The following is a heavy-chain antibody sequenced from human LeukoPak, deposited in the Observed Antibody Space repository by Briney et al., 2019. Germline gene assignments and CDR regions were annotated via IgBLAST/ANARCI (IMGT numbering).Heavy chain of an antibody. D-gene: IGHD3-10*01. CDR2: IIPILGIA. V-gene: IGHV1-69*04. CDR3: AREYLESGSGSYYNVGWFDP. Sequence: SVKVSCKASGGTFSSYAISWVRQAPGQGLEWMGRIIPILGIANYAQKFQGRVTITADKSTSTAYMELSSLRSEDTAVYYCAREYLESGSGSYYNVGWFDPWGQGTLVTVSS. CDR1: GGTFSSYA. J-gene: IGHJ5*02.